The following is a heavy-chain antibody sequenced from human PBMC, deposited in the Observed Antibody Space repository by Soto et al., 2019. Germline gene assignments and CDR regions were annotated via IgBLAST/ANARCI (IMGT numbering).Heavy chain of an antibody. D-gene: IGHD4-17*01. V-gene: IGHV3-23*01. Sequence: PGGSLRLSCAASGFTFSSYAMSWVRQAPGKGLEWVSAISGSGGSTYYADSVKGRFTISRDNSKNTLYLQMNSLRAEDTAVYYCAKVPLDLPDNPSYGDAYYYYGMDVWGQGTKVTVSS. J-gene: IGHJ6*02. CDR2: ISGSGGST. CDR3: AKVPLDLPDNPSYGDAYYYYGMDV. CDR1: GFTFSSYA.